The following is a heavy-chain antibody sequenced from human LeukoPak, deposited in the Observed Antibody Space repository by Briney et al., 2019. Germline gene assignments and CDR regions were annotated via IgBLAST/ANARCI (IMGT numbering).Heavy chain of an antibody. CDR3: ARGRDHAKLGY. CDR1: GESFSTYY. CDR2: ISQYEGT. V-gene: IGHV4-34*01. Sequence: PSETLSLTCAIYGESFSTYYCNWMRQPPGRGLEWIAEISQYEGTKYNPSLASRVTISLDTSNNQCSLRLNSVTAADTAVYFCARGRDHAKLGYWGQGTQVTVSS. D-gene: IGHD1-14*01. J-gene: IGHJ4*02.